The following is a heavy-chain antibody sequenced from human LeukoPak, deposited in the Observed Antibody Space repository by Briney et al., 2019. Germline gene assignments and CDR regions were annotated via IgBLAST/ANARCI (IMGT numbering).Heavy chain of an antibody. CDR3: ARGLYYYDSGGYTLAY. J-gene: IGHJ4*02. Sequence: SETLSLTCTVSGGSISSYYWSWIRQPPGKGLEWIGYIYYSGSTNYNPSLKSRVTISVDPSKNQFSLKLSSVTAADTAVYYCARGLYYYDSGGYTLAYWSQGTLVTVSS. V-gene: IGHV4-59*01. CDR1: GGSISSYY. CDR2: IYYSGST. D-gene: IGHD3-22*01.